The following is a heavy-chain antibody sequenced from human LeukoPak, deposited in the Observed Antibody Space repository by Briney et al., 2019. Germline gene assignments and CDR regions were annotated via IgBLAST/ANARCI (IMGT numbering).Heavy chain of an antibody. D-gene: IGHD2-2*01. Sequence: GGSLRLSCAASGFTFSSYAMHWVRQAPGKGLEWVAVISYDGSNKYYADSVKGRFTISRDNAKNSLYLQMNSLRAEDTAVYYCARDCSSTSCPGPHYYYGMDVWGQGTTVTVSS. V-gene: IGHV3-30*04. CDR1: GFTFSSYA. CDR2: ISYDGSNK. CDR3: ARDCSSTSCPGPHYYYGMDV. J-gene: IGHJ6*02.